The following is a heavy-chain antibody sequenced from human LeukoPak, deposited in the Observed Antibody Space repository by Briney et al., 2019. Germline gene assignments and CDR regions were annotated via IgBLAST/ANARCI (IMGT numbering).Heavy chain of an antibody. V-gene: IGHV3-23*01. CDR2: IRGSDGRT. CDR1: GVTLSYHN. J-gene: IGHJ3*02. D-gene: IGHD2-8*01. Sequence: GGSLRLSCVVSGVTLSYHNMNWVRQAPGKGLEWVSSIRGSDGRTFYADSVKGRFTISRDNAKNTLYLQMNSLRAEDTAVYYCAKDPNGDYIGAFDIWGQGIMVTVSS. CDR3: AKDPNGDYIGAFDI.